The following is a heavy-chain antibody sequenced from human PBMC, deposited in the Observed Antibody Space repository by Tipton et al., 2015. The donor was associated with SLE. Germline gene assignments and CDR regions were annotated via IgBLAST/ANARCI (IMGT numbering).Heavy chain of an antibody. CDR2: IYYSGNT. CDR3: ARHGNQDY. Sequence: TLSLTCTVSGGSISSSTYYWGWIRQPPGKGLEWIGSIYYSGNTNYNPSLKSRVTISVDTSKNQFSLKLSSVTAADTAVYYCARHGNQDYWGQGTLVTVSS. D-gene: IGHD4-23*01. J-gene: IGHJ4*02. CDR1: GGSISSSTYY. V-gene: IGHV4-39*01.